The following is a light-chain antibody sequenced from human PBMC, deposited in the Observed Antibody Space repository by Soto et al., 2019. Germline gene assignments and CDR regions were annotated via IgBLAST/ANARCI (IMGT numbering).Light chain of an antibody. Sequence: EIVLTQSPATLSLSPGERATLSCRASQSVSSYLAWYQQKPGQAPRLLRYDASNRATGIPARFSGSGSGTDFTLTISSLEPEDVAVYYCQQRSNWPVTFGQGTKMEIK. J-gene: IGKJ2*01. V-gene: IGKV3-11*01. CDR2: DAS. CDR1: QSVSSY. CDR3: QQRSNWPVT.